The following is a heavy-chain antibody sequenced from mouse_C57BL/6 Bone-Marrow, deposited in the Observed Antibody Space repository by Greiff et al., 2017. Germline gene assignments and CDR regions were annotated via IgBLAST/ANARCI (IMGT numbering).Heavy chain of an antibody. Sequence: QVQLQQPGAELVRPGSSVKLSCKASGYTFTSYWMHWVKQRPIQGLEWIGNIDPSDSETHYNQKFKDKATLTVDKSSSTAYMQLSSLTSEDSAVYYGAKGAYYSNYDWYFDVWGTGTTVTVSS. CDR2: IDPSDSET. CDR1: GYTFTSYW. V-gene: IGHV1-52*01. D-gene: IGHD2-5*01. CDR3: AKGAYYSNYDWYFDV. J-gene: IGHJ1*03.